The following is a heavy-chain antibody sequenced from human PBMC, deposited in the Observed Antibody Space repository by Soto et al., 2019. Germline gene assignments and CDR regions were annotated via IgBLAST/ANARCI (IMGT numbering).Heavy chain of an antibody. CDR3: CRGGLRWEQGTTYLCQVDV. Sequence: QVQLVQSGAEVKKPGSSVKVSCKVSGGNLNNHAVTWVRQSPGQGLEWMGGVIPMFGTAKYAQDFQGRVTITADMSTSTSYLDLTRLRSEDTAVYFCCRGGLRWEQGTTYLCQVDVWGQGTTVTVSS. V-gene: IGHV1-69*06. CDR1: GGNLNNHA. D-gene: IGHD7-27*01. CDR2: VIPMFGTA. J-gene: IGHJ6*02.